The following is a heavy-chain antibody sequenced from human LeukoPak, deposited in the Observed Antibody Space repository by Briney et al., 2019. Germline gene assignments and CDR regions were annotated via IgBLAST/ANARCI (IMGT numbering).Heavy chain of an antibody. Sequence: GGSLRLSCAASGFTFSSYWMSWVRQAPGKGLEWVANIKQDGSEKYYVDSVKGRFTISRDNAKNSLYLQMNSLRAEDTAVYYCARLDCSSTSCYDYWGQGTLVTVSS. V-gene: IGHV3-7*01. CDR1: GFTFSSYW. J-gene: IGHJ4*02. D-gene: IGHD2-2*01. CDR3: ARLDCSSTSCYDY. CDR2: IKQDGSEK.